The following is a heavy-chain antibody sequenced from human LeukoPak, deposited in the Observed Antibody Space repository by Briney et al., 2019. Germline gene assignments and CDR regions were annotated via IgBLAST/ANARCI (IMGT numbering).Heavy chain of an antibody. V-gene: IGHV1-18*01. Sequence: AASVKVSCTASGYTFTSYGISWVRQAPGQGLEWMGWISAYNGNTNYAQKLQGRVTMTTDTSTSTAYMELRSLRSDDTAVYYCARGSSSWTSYYYYYGMDVWGQGTTVTVSS. J-gene: IGHJ6*02. CDR1: GYTFTSYG. D-gene: IGHD6-13*01. CDR3: ARGSSSWTSYYYYYGMDV. CDR2: ISAYNGNT.